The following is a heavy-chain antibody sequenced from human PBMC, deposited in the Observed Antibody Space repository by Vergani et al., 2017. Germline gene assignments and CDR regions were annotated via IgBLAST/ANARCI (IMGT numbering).Heavy chain of an antibody. V-gene: IGHV3-7*01. J-gene: IGHJ1*01. Sequence: AQLVESGGGVVQPGSSLRLSCAASGFTFGDYYMAWIRLAPGKGLDWVASIKRDGTETFYVDSVKGRFTISRDNAKTTLYLQMNSLRDEDRGVYYCARISGGSAPYLHYWGQGTLVTVAS. CDR3: ARISGGSAPYLHY. D-gene: IGHD2-15*01. CDR1: GFTFGDYY. CDR2: IKRDGTET.